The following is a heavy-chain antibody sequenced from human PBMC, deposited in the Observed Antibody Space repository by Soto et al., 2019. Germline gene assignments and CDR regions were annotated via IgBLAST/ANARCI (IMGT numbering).Heavy chain of an antibody. J-gene: IGHJ3*02. V-gene: IGHV1-24*01. CDR2: FDPEDGET. D-gene: IGHD7-27*01. CDR1: GYTLTELS. CDR3: ATDHWGSAPLDAFDI. Sequence: QVQLVQSGAEVKKPGASVKVSCKVSGYTLTELSMHWVRQAPGKGLEWMGGFDPEDGETIYAQKFQGRVTMTEDTYTDTGYMELRSLRSEDTAVYYCATDHWGSAPLDAFDISGQGTMVTVSS.